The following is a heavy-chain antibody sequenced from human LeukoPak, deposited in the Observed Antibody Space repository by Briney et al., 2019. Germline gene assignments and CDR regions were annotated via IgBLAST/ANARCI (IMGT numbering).Heavy chain of an antibody. CDR2: INPNSGGT. CDR1: GYTFNSYY. J-gene: IGHJ4*02. D-gene: IGHD5-12*01. V-gene: IGHV1-2*02. CDR3: ARRVLDIVATEEFDY. Sequence: ASVKVSCKASGYTFNSYYMHWVRQAPGQGLEWMGWINPNSGGTNYAQKFQGRVTMTRNTSISTAYMELSRLRSDDTAVYYCARRVLDIVATEEFDYWGQGTLVTVSS.